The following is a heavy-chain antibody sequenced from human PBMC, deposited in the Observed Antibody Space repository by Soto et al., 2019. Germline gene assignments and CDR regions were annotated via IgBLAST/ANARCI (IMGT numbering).Heavy chain of an antibody. D-gene: IGHD3-22*01. CDR2: FDPEDGET. CDR3: ATENSYYYDSSGYSVSCYFDC. V-gene: IGHV1-24*01. CDR1: GYTLTELS. J-gene: IGHJ4*02. Sequence: ASVKVSCKVSGYTLTELSMHWVRQAPGIGLEWMGGFDPEDGETIYAQKFQGRVTMTEDTSTDTAYMELSSLRSEDTAVYYCATENSYYYDSSGYSVSCYFDCWGQGTLVTVSS.